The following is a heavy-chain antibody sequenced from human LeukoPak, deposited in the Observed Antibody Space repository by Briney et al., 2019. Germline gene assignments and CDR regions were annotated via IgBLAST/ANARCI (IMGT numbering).Heavy chain of an antibody. CDR3: ARDAYSSSWYWLIDY. CDR1: GYTFTSYG. V-gene: IGHV1-18*04. CDR2: ISAYNGNT. J-gene: IGHJ4*02. Sequence: ASVKVSCKASGYTFTSYGISWVRQAPGQGLEWMGWISAYNGNTNYAQKLQGRVTMTRDTSISTAYMELSRLRSDDTAVYYCARDAYSSSWYWLIDYWGQGTLVTVSS. D-gene: IGHD6-13*01.